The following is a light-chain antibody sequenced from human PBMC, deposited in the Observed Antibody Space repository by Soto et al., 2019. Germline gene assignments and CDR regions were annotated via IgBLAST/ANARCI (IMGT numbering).Light chain of an antibody. V-gene: IGKV3-20*01. CDR3: QQYGSSPPLT. CDR1: QSVSSGY. Sequence: EIVLTQSPGTLSLSPGERATLSCRASQSVSSGYLAWYQQKPGQAPRLLIYGASSRATGITDRFSGSGSGTDFTLTISRLEPEDFAVYYCQQYGSSPPLTFGGGTKVEIK. CDR2: GAS. J-gene: IGKJ4*01.